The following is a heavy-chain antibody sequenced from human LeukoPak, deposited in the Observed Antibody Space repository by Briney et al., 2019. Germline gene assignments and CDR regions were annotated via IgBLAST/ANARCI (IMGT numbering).Heavy chain of an antibody. V-gene: IGHV3-23*01. CDR1: GFTFSSYA. CDR3: AKVIDRAVAGTLPWFDP. J-gene: IGHJ5*02. D-gene: IGHD6-19*01. Sequence: RGSLRLSCAASGFTFSSYAMSWVRQAPGKGLEWVSAISGSGGSTYYADSVKGRFTISRDNSKNTLYLQMNSLRAEDTAVYYCAKVIDRAVAGTLPWFDPWGQGTLVTVSS. CDR2: ISGSGGST.